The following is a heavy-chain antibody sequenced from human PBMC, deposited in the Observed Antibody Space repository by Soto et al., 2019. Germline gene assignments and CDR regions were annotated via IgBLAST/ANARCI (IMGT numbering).Heavy chain of an antibody. CDR2: IYWDDDK. V-gene: IGHV2-5*02. D-gene: IGHD3-3*01. CDR3: ARQLRYYDFWSGYPPSYYYYGMDV. J-gene: IGHJ6*02. Sequence: SGPTLVNPTQTLTLTCTFSGFSLSTSGVGVGWIRQPPGKALEWLAPIYWDDDKRYSPSLKSRLTITKDTSKNQVVLTMTNMDPVDTATYYCARQLRYYDFWSGYPPSYYYYGMDVWGQGTTVTVSS. CDR1: GFSLSTSGVG.